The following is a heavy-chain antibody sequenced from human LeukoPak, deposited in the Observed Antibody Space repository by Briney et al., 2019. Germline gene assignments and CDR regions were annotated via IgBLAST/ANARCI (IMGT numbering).Heavy chain of an antibody. J-gene: IGHJ4*02. CDR2: INPNSGGT. CDR3: AREAGGYYYDSSGYSDY. Sequence: ASVKVSCKASGYTFTGYYMHWVRHAPGQGLEWMGWINPNSGGTNYAQKFQGRVTMTRDTSISTAYMELSRLRSDDTAVYYCAREAGGYYYDSSGYSDYWGQGTLVTVSS. D-gene: IGHD3-22*01. CDR1: GYTFTGYY. V-gene: IGHV1-2*02.